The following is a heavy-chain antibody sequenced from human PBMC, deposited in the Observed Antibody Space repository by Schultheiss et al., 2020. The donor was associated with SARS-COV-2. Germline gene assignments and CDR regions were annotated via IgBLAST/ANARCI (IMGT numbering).Heavy chain of an antibody. CDR3: ANRIVGDAGY. Sequence: GSLRLSCAASGFTFSSYAMSWVRQAPGKGLEWVSAISGSGGSTYYADSVKGRFTISRDNAKNSLYLQMNSLRAEDTAVYYCANRIVGDAGYWGQGTLVTVSS. V-gene: IGHV3-23*01. J-gene: IGHJ4*02. D-gene: IGHD1-26*01. CDR1: GFTFSSYA. CDR2: ISGSGGST.